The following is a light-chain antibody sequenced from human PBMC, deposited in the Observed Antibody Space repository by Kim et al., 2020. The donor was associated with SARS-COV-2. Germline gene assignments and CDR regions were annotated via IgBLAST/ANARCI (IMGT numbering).Light chain of an antibody. CDR1: QSVSSSA. CDR2: GAS. V-gene: IGKV3-20*01. CDR3: QQYGTYPFT. Sequence: LAPGEGVTLSCRASQSVSSSALAWYKQKSSQVPRLLICGASSRATGIPDRFSGSGSGTDFTLTISRLEPEDFAVYYCQQYGTYPFTFGQGTKLEI. J-gene: IGKJ2*01.